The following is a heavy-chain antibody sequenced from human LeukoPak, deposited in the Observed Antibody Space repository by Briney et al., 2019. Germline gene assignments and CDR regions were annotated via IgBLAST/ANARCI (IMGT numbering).Heavy chain of an antibody. CDR2: IYYSGST. D-gene: IGHD3-10*01. Sequence: SETLSLTCTVSGGSISSYYWSWIRQPPGKGLEWIGYIYYSGSTNYNPSLKSRVTISVDTSKNQFSLKLSSVTAADTAVYYCARTPGVLWFGEFTYWGQGTLVTVSS. J-gene: IGHJ4*02. CDR1: GGSISSYY. CDR3: ARTPGVLWFGEFTY. V-gene: IGHV4-59*01.